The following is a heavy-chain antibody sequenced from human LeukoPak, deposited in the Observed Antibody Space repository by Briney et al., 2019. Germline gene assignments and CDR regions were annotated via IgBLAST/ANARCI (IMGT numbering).Heavy chain of an antibody. CDR2: INASGTT. CDR1: GASISRGSHY. V-gene: IGHV4-61*02. J-gene: IGHJ6*02. Sequence: PSQTLSLTCTVSGASISRGSHYWSWIRQPAGRGLEWIGRINASGTTKYNPSLESRVTISVYTSENQFSLKLSSVTAADTAVYYCARRPSSWNAAAGSDYYYGMDVWGQGTTVTVSS. CDR3: ARRPSSWNAAAGSDYYYGMDV. D-gene: IGHD6-13*01.